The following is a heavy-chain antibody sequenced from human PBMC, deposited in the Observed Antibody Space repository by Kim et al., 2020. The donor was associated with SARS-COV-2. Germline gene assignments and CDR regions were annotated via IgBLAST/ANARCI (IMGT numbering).Heavy chain of an antibody. CDR3: ARATGGSYLFDY. J-gene: IGHJ4*02. Sequence: KYSQKFQGRVNITRDTSASTAYMELSSLRSEDTAVYYCARATGGSYLFDYWGQGTLVTVSS. V-gene: IGHV1-3*01. D-gene: IGHD1-26*01.